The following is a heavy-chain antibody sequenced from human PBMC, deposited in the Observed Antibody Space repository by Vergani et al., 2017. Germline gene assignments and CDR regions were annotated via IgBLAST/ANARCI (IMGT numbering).Heavy chain of an antibody. CDR2: IYPGDSDT. J-gene: IGHJ3*02. CDR1: GYSFTSHW. D-gene: IGHD2-2*01. CDR3: AGDIVVLPAREALDAFDI. V-gene: IGHV5-51*01. Sequence: EVQLVQSGAEVKKPGESLKISCKGSGYSFTSHWIGWVRQMPGKGLEWLGIIYPGDSDTRYSRSFQGQVTISADKSISTAYRQWSSLKASDTTMYYCAGDIVVLPAREALDAFDIWGQGTMVTVSS.